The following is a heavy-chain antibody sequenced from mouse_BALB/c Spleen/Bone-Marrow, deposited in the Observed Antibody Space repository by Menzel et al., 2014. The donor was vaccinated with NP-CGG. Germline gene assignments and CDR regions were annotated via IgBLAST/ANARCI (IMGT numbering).Heavy chain of an antibody. CDR2: IDTSDSYT. CDR3: ARRGVYYYGSFDY. CDR1: GYTFTDYW. J-gene: IGHJ2*01. D-gene: IGHD1-1*01. V-gene: IGHV1-69*01. Sequence: QVQLQQSGAELVMPGASVKMSCKVSGYTFTDYWMHWVKQRPGQGLEWIGAIDTSDSYTSYNQKFKGKATLTVDESSSTAYMQLSSLTSEDSAVYYCARRGVYYYGSFDYWGQGTTLTVSS.